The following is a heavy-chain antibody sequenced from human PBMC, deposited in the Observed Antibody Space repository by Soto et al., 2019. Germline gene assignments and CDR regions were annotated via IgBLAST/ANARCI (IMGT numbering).Heavy chain of an antibody. V-gene: IGHV4-4*07. J-gene: IGHJ6*02. Sequence: SETLSLTCTVSGGSISSYYWSWIRQPAGKGLEWIGRIYTSGSTNYNPSLKSRVTMSVDTSKNQFSLKLSSVTAADTAVYYCARAVARGVTTLNSYYYYGMDVWGQGTTVTAP. CDR1: GGSISSYY. CDR2: IYTSGST. D-gene: IGHD4-17*01. CDR3: ARAVARGVTTLNSYYYYGMDV.